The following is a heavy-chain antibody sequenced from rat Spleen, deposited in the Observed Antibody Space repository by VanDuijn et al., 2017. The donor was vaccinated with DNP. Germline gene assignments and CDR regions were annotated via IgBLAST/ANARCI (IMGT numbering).Heavy chain of an antibody. Sequence: EVQLVESGGGLVRPGRSLKLSCATSGFTFSDCNMAWVRQAPKKGLEWVATILYDGDRTYYRDSVKGRFTISRDDAKSTLCLQMDSLRSEDTATYYCSTRRDGPLYWYFDFWGPGTMVTVSS. CDR1: GFTFSDCN. CDR2: ILYDGDRT. J-gene: IGHJ1*01. V-gene: IGHV5S10*01. D-gene: IGHD3-1*01. CDR3: STRRDGPLYWYFDF.